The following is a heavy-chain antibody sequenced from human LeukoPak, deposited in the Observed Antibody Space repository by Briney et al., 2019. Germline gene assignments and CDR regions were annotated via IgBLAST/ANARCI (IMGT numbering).Heavy chain of an antibody. D-gene: IGHD1-26*01. Sequence: SETLSLTCTVSGGSISSRIYYWGWIRQPPGKGLEWIGSIYYSGSTYYSPSLKSRVTISVDTSKNQFSLKLSSVTAADTAVYYCARDGIPSYAFDIWGQGTMVTVSS. CDR3: ARDGIPSYAFDI. CDR2: IYYSGST. CDR1: GGSISSRIYY. V-gene: IGHV4-39*02. J-gene: IGHJ3*02.